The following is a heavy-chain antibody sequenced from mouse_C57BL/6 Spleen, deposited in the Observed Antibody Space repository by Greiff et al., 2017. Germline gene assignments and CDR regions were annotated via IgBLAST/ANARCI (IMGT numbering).Heavy chain of an antibody. CDR1: GYAFTNYL. Sequence: QVQLKQSGAELVRPGTSVKVSCKASGYAFTNYLIEWVKQRPGQGLEWIGVINPGSGGTNYNEKFKGKATLTADKSSSTAYMQLSSLTSEDSAVYFCARRDYDYEGYAMDYWGQGTSVTVSS. CDR2: INPGSGGT. D-gene: IGHD2-4*01. J-gene: IGHJ4*01. V-gene: IGHV1-54*01. CDR3: ARRDYDYEGYAMDY.